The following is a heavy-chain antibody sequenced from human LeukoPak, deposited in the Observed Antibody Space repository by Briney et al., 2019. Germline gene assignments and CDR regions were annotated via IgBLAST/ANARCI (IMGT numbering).Heavy chain of an antibody. CDR1: GFTFSSYW. J-gene: IGHJ4*02. CDR3: AKSGYRITIFGVVIIPGFDY. CDR2: INSDGSST. Sequence: GGSLRLSCAASGFTFSSYWMHWVRQAPGKGLVWVSRINSDGSSTSYADSVKGRFTISRDNAKNTLYLQMNSLRAEDTAVYYCAKSGYRITIFGVVIIPGFDYWGQGTLVTVSS. D-gene: IGHD3-3*01. V-gene: IGHV3-74*01.